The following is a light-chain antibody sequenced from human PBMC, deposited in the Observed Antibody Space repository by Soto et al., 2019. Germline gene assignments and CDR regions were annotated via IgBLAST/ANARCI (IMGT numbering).Light chain of an antibody. CDR3: SSYTSSSTLDWV. J-gene: IGLJ3*02. Sequence: QSVLTQPASVSGSPGQSITISCTGTSSDVGGYNYVSWYQQHPGKAPKLMIYEVSNRPSGVSNRFSGSKSGNTASLTISGLQAEDEADYYCSSYTSSSTLDWVFGGGTQLTV. V-gene: IGLV2-14*01. CDR2: EVS. CDR1: SSDVGGYNY.